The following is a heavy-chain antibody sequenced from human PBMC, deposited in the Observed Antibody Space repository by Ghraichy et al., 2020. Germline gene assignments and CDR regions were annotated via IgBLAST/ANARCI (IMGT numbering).Heavy chain of an antibody. D-gene: IGHD7-27*01. J-gene: IGHJ4*02. CDR3: ARVRETGEIDY. CDR1: GFIFSDYY. Sequence: GGSLRLSCAASGFIFSDYYMSWIRQAPGRGLEWVSFIRSRDNSIYYADSVKGRFTISRDNAKSSLYLQMNSLRADDTAVYYCARVRETGEIDYWGQGTLVTVSS. V-gene: IGHV3-11*01. CDR2: IRSRDNSI.